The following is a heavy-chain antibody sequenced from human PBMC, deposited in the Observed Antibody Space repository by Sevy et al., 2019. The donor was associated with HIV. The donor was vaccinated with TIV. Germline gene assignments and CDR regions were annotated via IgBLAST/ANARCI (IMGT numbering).Heavy chain of an antibody. D-gene: IGHD3-10*02. J-gene: IGHJ6*02. CDR1: GITLSNYG. CDR3: ARAMIGETGTAYYYYYGMDV. V-gene: IGHV3-48*01. Sequence: GGSLRLSCAASGITLSNYGVNWVRQAPGKGLEWVSYISSRSGTIYYADSVKGRFTISRDNAKNTLSLQMNSLRAEDTAVYYCARAMIGETGTAYYYYYGMDVWGQGTTVTVSS. CDR2: ISSRSGTI.